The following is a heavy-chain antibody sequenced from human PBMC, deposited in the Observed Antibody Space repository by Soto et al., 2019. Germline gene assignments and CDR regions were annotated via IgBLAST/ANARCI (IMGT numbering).Heavy chain of an antibody. CDR1: GGSISSSSYY. Sequence: QLQLQESGPGLVKPSETLSLTCTVSGGSISSSSYYWGWIRQPPGKGLEWIGSIYYSGSTYYNPSLTSRVTISVDTSKNQFSLKLSSVTAADTAVYYCARDNRIAARPGWFDPWGQGTLVTVSS. D-gene: IGHD6-6*01. CDR3: ARDNRIAARPGWFDP. V-gene: IGHV4-39*01. J-gene: IGHJ5*02. CDR2: IYYSGST.